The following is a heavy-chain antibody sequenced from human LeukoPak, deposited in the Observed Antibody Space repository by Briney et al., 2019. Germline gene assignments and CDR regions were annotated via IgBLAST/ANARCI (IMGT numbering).Heavy chain of an antibody. Sequence: GGSLRLSCAASGFTFNKYAMSWVRQAPGKGLEWVAGISWNSGSIDYVDSVKGRFTISRDNAKNSLYLQMNNLRAEDTALYYCAKGTYDSGSYPTDYFDYWGQGTLVTVSS. CDR3: AKGTYDSGSYPTDYFDY. D-gene: IGHD3-10*01. CDR2: ISWNSGSI. V-gene: IGHV3-9*01. J-gene: IGHJ4*02. CDR1: GFTFNKYA.